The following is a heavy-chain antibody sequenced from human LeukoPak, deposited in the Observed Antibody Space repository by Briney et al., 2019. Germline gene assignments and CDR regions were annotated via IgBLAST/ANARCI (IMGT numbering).Heavy chain of an antibody. D-gene: IGHD3-10*01. CDR3: ARVFDSGSQAYFYYMDV. CDR2: IFYSGST. J-gene: IGHJ6*03. V-gene: IGHV4-34*12. Sequence: SETLSLTCAVYGGSFSGYYWSWIRQPPGKALEWIGNIFYSGSTYYSPSLKSRVTISLDTSRNQFSLKLNSVTAADTAVYYCARVFDSGSQAYFYYMDVWGKGTTVTIFS. CDR1: GGSFSGYY.